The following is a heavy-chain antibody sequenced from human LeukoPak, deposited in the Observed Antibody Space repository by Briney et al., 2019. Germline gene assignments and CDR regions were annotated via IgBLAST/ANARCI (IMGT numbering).Heavy chain of an antibody. CDR3: ARLAANLAARPNWFDP. CDR1: GGSVSSGTYY. D-gene: IGHD6-6*01. Sequence: MPSQTLSLTCTVSGGSVSSGTYYWSWIRQPAGKGLEWIGRIYTSGSTNYNPSLKSRVTISVDTSKNQFSLKLSSVTAADTAVYYCARLAANLAARPNWFDPWGQGTLVTVSS. CDR2: IYTSGST. V-gene: IGHV4-61*02. J-gene: IGHJ5*02.